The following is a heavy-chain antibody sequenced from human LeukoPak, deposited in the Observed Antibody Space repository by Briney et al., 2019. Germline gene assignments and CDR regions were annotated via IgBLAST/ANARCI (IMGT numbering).Heavy chain of an antibody. Sequence: GGSLRLSCAASGFTFSSYAMSWVRQAPGKGLEWVSGISWNRGKIDYADSVKGRFTISRDDAKNSLYLQMNSLRPEDTALYYCVKDTGYTFGGCAFHIWGQGTMITVSS. J-gene: IGHJ3*02. D-gene: IGHD5-12*01. CDR2: ISWNRGKI. CDR1: GFTFSSYA. CDR3: VKDTGYTFGGCAFHI. V-gene: IGHV3-9*01.